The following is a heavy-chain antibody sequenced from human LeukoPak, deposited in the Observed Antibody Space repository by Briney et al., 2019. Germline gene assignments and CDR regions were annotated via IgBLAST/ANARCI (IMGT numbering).Heavy chain of an antibody. V-gene: IGHV4-34*01. CDR1: GGSFSGYY. J-gene: IGHJ4*02. D-gene: IGHD3-10*01. CDR3: AGRPRGVGELLNDY. CDR2: INHSGST. Sequence: SETLSLTCAVYGGSFSGYYWSCIRQPPGKGVEWIGEINHSGSTNYNPSLKSRVTISVDTSKNQFSLKLSSVTAADTAVYYCAGRPRGVGELLNDYWGQGTLVTVSS.